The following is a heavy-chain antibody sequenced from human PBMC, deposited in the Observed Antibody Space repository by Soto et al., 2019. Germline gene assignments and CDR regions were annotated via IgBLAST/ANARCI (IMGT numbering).Heavy chain of an antibody. D-gene: IGHD4-17*01. J-gene: IGHJ4*02. CDR3: AKDDYGDIDY. CDR2: ISGSGGST. V-gene: IGHV3-23*01. CDR1: GFTFSSYA. Sequence: GGSLRLSCAASGFTFSSYAMSWVRQAPGKGLEWVSGISGSGGSTYYADSVTGRSTISRDNSKNTLFLQMNSLRAEDTAVYYCAKDDYGDIDYWGQGTLVTVSS.